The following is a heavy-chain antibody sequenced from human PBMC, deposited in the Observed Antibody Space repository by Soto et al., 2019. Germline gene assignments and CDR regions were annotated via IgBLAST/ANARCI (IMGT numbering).Heavy chain of an antibody. CDR3: ARGCSGGSSCSMDYYYYGMDV. CDR1: GYSFTSYW. CDR2: IYPGDSDT. Sequence: GESLKISCKGSGYSFTSYWIGWVRQMPGKGLEWMGIIYPGDSDTRYSPSFQGQVTISADKSISTAYLQWSSLKASDTAMYYCARGCSGGSSCSMDYYYYGMDVWGQGTTVTVSS. D-gene: IGHD2-15*01. J-gene: IGHJ6*02. V-gene: IGHV5-51*01.